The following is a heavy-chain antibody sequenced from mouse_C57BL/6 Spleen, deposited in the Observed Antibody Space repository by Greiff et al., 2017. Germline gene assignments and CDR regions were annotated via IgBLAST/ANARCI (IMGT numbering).Heavy chain of an antibody. CDR1: GYTFTDHT. V-gene: IGHV1-78*01. J-gene: IGHJ4*01. D-gene: IGHD2-3*01. Sequence: QVQLQQSDAELVKPGASVKISCKVSGYTFTDHTIYWMKQRPEQGLEWIGYILPRDGSTKYNEKFKGKSTLTADKSSSTDYMQINSLTSEDSAIYFCARRSWEASMDTMDYWGQGTSVTVSS. CDR2: ILPRDGST. CDR3: ARRSWEASMDTMDY.